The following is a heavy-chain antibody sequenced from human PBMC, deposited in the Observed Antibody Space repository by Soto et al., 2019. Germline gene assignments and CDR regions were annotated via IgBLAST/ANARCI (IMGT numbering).Heavy chain of an antibody. CDR3: AKSGGWSMAYVRYFDE. J-gene: IGHJ4*02. CDR1: GFTFSDYG. V-gene: IGHV3-30*18. CDR2: ISYSXTTQ. Sequence: GGSLRLCCAASGFTFSDYGMHWVRQSPSKGPELLAVISYSXTTQPYADSVKGRCTISRDNLKNTMHLQINSLRGEDTAVYYCAKSGGWSMAYVRYFDERAQRPMVTVSS. D-gene: IGHD3-16*01.